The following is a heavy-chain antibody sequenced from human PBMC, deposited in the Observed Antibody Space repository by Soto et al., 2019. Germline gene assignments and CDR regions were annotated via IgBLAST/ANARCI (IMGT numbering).Heavy chain of an antibody. D-gene: IGHD3-22*01. CDR3: AKGDYYDNSGNGSPGFDY. CDR1: GFTFSSYA. Sequence: PGGSLRLSCAASGFTFSSYAMSWVRQAPGKGLEWVSAISGSGGSTYYADSVKGRFTISRDNSKNTLYLQMNSRRAEDTAVYYCAKGDYYDNSGNGSPGFDYWGQGTMVTVSS. V-gene: IGHV3-23*01. J-gene: IGHJ4*02. CDR2: ISGSGGST.